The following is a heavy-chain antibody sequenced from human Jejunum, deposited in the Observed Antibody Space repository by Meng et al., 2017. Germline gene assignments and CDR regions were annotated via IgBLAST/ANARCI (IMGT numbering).Heavy chain of an antibody. D-gene: IGHD3-22*01. CDR3: ARVQGDFYDNDAYYSYFAY. Sequence: QGQLQGPGPGLVKPSGPLSLACTVSGGSISNWWSWVRQPPGKGLEWIGDIYHSGTTNYNPSLQSRVTISVDKSENQFSLKLRSVTAADTAVYYCARVQGDFYDNDAYYSYFAYWGPGALVTVSS. CDR1: GGSISNW. CDR2: IYHSGTT. J-gene: IGHJ4*02. V-gene: IGHV4-4*02.